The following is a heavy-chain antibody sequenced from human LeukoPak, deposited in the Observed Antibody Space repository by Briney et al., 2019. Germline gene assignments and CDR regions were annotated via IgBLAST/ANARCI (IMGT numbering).Heavy chain of an antibody. J-gene: IGHJ3*02. V-gene: IGHV4-31*03. Sequence: SETLSLTCTVSGGPVNSGSFYWSWIRQHPGKGLEWIGYIHNSGNISYNPSLKSRVTISLDTSKSQFSLKLSSVTAADTAVYYCAREPNADDAFDIWGQGTMVTVSS. CDR2: IHNSGNI. CDR1: GGPVNSGSFY. CDR3: AREPNADDAFDI.